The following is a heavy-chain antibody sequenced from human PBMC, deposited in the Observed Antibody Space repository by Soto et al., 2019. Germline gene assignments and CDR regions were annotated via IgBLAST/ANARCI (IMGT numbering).Heavy chain of an antibody. Sequence: GDTRKTSCQGSGYSFTNYWIGWVRQMRGKGLEWMGIIYPGDSDTRYSPSFQGQVTISADKCISAPYLQWSSLKASDTAMYYCAREYCSGDSCYSSDFFVPWGQGTLVTVSS. V-gene: IGHV5-51*01. D-gene: IGHD2-15*01. CDR2: IYPGDSDT. CDR3: AREYCSGDSCYSSDFFVP. CDR1: GYSFTNYW. J-gene: IGHJ5*02.